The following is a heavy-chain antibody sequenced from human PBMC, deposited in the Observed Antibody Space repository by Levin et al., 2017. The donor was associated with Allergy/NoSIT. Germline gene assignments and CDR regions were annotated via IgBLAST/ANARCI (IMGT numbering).Heavy chain of an antibody. D-gene: IGHD3-10*01. CDR3: ARRLRPHYYGSGSYIYYYYYMDG. CDR1: GGSFSGYY. J-gene: IGHJ6*03. CDR2: INHSGST. V-gene: IGHV4-34*01. Sequence: SQTLSLTCAVYGGSFSGYYWSWIRQPPGKGLEWIGEINHSGSTNYNPSLKSRVTISVDTSKNQFSLKLSSVTAADTAVYYCARRLRPHYYGSGSYIYYYYYMDGWGKGTTVTVSS.